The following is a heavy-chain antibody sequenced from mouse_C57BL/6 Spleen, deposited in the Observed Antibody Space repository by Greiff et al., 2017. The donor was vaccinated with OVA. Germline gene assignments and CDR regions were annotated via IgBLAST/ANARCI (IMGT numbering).Heavy chain of an antibody. Sequence: VQLQQSGAELVRPGASVKLSCTASGFNIKDYYMHWVKQRPEQGLEWIGRIDPEDGDTEYAPKFQGKATMTVDTSSNTAYLQLSSLTSEDTAVYYCTTEDGTGGFAYWGQGTLVTVSA. V-gene: IGHV14-1*01. D-gene: IGHD4-1*01. CDR1: GFNIKDYY. CDR2: IDPEDGDT. J-gene: IGHJ3*01. CDR3: TTEDGTGGFAY.